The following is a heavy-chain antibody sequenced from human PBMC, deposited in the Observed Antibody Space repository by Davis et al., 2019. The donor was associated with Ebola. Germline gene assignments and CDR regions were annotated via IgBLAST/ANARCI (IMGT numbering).Heavy chain of an antibody. D-gene: IGHD1/OR15-1a*01. Sequence: PGGSLRLSCAASGFTFSTSVMHWVRQAPGQGLEWVAVISYGGSTKNYADSVKGRFTISRDNSKNTLHLQMNSLRTEDTAVYYCGTNKYYYYGMDVWGQGTTVTVSS. V-gene: IGHV3-30*03. CDR2: ISYGGSTK. J-gene: IGHJ6*02. CDR1: GFTFSTSV. CDR3: GTNKYYYYGMDV.